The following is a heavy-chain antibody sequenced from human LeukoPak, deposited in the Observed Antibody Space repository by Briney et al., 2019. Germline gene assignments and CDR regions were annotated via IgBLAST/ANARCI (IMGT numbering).Heavy chain of an antibody. CDR3: ARDTGREDAFDI. CDR2: ISTSSRTI. V-gene: IGHV3-48*04. Sequence: GGSLRLSCAASGFTFSTYNMNWVRQAPGKGLEWVSYISTSSRTIYYADSVEGRFTISRDNAKNSLYLQMNSLRAEDTAVYYCARDTGREDAFDIWGQGTMVTVSS. CDR1: GFTFSTYN. J-gene: IGHJ3*02. D-gene: IGHD4-11*01.